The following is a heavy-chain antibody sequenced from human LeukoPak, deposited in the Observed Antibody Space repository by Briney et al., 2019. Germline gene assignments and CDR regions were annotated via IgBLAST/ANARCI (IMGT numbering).Heavy chain of an antibody. D-gene: IGHD6-13*01. J-gene: IGHJ4*02. Sequence: SVKVSCKASGYTFTSYYMHWVRQAPGQGLEWMGRIIPILGIANYAQKFQGRVTITADKSTSTAYMELSSLRSEDTAVYYCARDHIAAAGTFGYWGQGTLVTVSS. CDR1: GYTFTSYY. V-gene: IGHV1-69*04. CDR3: ARDHIAAAGTFGY. CDR2: IIPILGIA.